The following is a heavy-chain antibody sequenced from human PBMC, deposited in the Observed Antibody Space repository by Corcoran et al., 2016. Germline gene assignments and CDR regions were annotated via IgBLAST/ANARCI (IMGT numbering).Heavy chain of an antibody. Sequence: QVQLQQWGAGLLKPSETLSLTCAVYGGSFSGYYWSWIRQPPGKGLEWIGEINHSGSTNYNPSLKSRVTISVDTSKNQFSLKLSSVTAADTAVYYCARDGYCSGGSCYFFDYWGQGTLVTVSS. CDR2: INHSGST. CDR1: GGSFSGYY. V-gene: IGHV4-34*01. J-gene: IGHJ4*02. CDR3: ARDGYCSGGSCYFFDY. D-gene: IGHD2-15*01.